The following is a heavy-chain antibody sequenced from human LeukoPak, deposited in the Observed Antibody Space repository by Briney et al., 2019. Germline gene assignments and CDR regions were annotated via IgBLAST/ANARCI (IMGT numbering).Heavy chain of an antibody. CDR1: SGSICRYY. CDR2: IYYSGNT. Sequence: PSETLSLTCTVSSGSICRYYWGWIRQPPGKGLDWIGYIYYSGNTNYNPSLKSRVTMSVDTSKNQLSLKLSSVTAAETAVYYCARPRWEFHYYAFDIWGHGTMVTVSS. V-gene: IGHV4-59*08. CDR3: ARPRWEFHYYAFDI. D-gene: IGHD1-26*01. J-gene: IGHJ3*02.